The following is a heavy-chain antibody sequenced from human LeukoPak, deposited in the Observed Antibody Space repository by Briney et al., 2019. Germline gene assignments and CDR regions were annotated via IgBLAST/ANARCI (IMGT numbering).Heavy chain of an antibody. CDR1: GVPISNRGYY. D-gene: IGHD3-10*01. Sequence: PSETLSLTCTVSGVPISNRGYYWSWIRQPPGKGLEWIGSIYYSGSTYYNPSLKSRVTISVDTSKNQFSLELSSVTAADTAMYYCARLQGSGSPAFDYWGQGTLVTVSS. V-gene: IGHV4-39*01. CDR2: IYYSGST. CDR3: ARLQGSGSPAFDY. J-gene: IGHJ4*02.